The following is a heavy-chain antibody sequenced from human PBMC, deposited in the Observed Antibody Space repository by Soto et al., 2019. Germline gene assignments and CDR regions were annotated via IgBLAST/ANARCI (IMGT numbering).Heavy chain of an antibody. D-gene: IGHD1-26*01. CDR2: ISDTGDNT. Sequence: EVQLLESGGGLVQPGGSLRLSCAASGFTFSRSAMNWVRQAPGQGLEWVSLISDTGDNTYYADSVKGRFSIFRDNSKNMLYLQMNSLRVEDTAVYYCAKDGATRAWFGPWGQGTLVIVSS. CDR1: GFTFSRSA. CDR3: AKDGATRAWFGP. J-gene: IGHJ5*02. V-gene: IGHV3-23*01.